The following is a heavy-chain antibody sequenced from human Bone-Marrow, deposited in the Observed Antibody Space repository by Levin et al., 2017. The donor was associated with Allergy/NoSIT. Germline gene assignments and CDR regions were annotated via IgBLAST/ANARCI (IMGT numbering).Heavy chain of an antibody. V-gene: IGHV4-59*01. J-gene: IGHJ3*02. CDR1: GDSISSYY. CDR2: MSYSGST. D-gene: IGHD4-17*01. CDR3: ARSNYGDYDVDAFDI. Sequence: NTSETLSLTCTVSGDSISSYYWSWIRQPPGKGLEWIGHMSYSGSTNYNPSLKSRVTMAVDTSKNRFSLNLSSVTAADTAVYYCARSNYGDYDVDAFDIWGQGTMVTVSS.